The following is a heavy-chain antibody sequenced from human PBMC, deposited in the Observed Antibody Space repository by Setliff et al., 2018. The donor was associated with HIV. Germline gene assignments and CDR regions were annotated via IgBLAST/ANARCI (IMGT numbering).Heavy chain of an antibody. CDR1: GGSFSDYF. CDR3: AREVVGATSHDAFDI. V-gene: IGHV4-34*01. D-gene: IGHD1-26*01. Sequence: SETLSLTCAVYGGSFSDYFWTWIRQPPGKGLEWIGDINHFGSTNYNPSLKSRVTISVDTSKNQFSLRAEDTAVYYCAREVVGATSHDAFDIWGQGTMVTVSS. J-gene: IGHJ3*02. CDR2: INHFGST.